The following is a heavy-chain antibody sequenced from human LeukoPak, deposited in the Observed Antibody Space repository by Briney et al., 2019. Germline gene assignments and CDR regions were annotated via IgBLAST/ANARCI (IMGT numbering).Heavy chain of an antibody. V-gene: IGHV3-74*01. CDR1: GFTFSSYW. CDR3: ARAHFLRYPDSLGAFDI. D-gene: IGHD2/OR15-2a*01. Sequence: QPGGSLRRSCAASGFTFSSYWMHWVREAPGKGLVWVSRIDSDWSSTSYADSVKGRFTISRDNAKNTLYLHMNSLRDEDTAVYYCARAHFLRYPDSLGAFDIWGQGTMVTVSS. CDR2: IDSDWSST. J-gene: IGHJ3*02.